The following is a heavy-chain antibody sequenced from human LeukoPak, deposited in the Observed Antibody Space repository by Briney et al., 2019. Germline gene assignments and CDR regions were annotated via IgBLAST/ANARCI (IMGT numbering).Heavy chain of an antibody. J-gene: IGHJ3*01. CDR1: GFTFSDYY. D-gene: IGHD2-8*01. CDR3: ARVKGVYAFDF. CDR2: ISNSGSYT. V-gene: IGHV3-11*05. Sequence: GGSLRPSCAASGFTFSDYYMGWIRQAPGKGLEWVSYISNSGSYTKYADSVKGRFTISRDNAKNSLFLEVNSLRAEDTAVYYCARVKGVYAFDFWGQGTMVTVSS.